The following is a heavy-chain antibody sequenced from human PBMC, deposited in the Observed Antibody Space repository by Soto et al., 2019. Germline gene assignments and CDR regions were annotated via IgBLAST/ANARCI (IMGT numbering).Heavy chain of an antibody. D-gene: IGHD3-10*01. J-gene: IGHJ6*02. CDR2: IWYDGSNK. CDR1: GFTFSSYG. V-gene: IGHV3-33*01. Sequence: PGGSLSLSCAASGFTFSSYGMHWVRQAPGKGLEWVAVIWYDGSNKYYADSVKGRFTISRDNSKNTLYLQMNSLRAEDTAVYYCARDGGMVRGVIRIYYYYYGMDVWGQGTTVTVS. CDR3: ARDGGMVRGVIRIYYYYYGMDV.